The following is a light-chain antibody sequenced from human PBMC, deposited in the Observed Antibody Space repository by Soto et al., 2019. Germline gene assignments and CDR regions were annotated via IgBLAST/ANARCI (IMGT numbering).Light chain of an antibody. Sequence: EIVLTQSPATLSLSPGERAALSCRASQSVSSYLAWYQQKPGQAPRLLIYDASKRAPGIRARFTGSGSGTDFTLTISSLEPEDFAVYFCQQRSNWPSTFGGGTKVEI. CDR2: DAS. CDR1: QSVSSY. J-gene: IGKJ4*01. CDR3: QQRSNWPST. V-gene: IGKV3-11*01.